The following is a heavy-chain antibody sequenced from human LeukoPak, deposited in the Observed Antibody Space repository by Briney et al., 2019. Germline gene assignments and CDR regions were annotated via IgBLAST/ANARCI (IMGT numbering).Heavy chain of an antibody. CDR1: GFTFDDYA. J-gene: IGHJ4*02. CDR2: ISGSGGST. Sequence: GRSLRLSCAASGFTFDDYAMHWVRQAPGKGLEWVSAISGSGGSTYYADSVKGRFTISRDNSKNTLYLQMNSLRAEDTAVYYCAKASTTVVTVGSIDYWGQGTLVTVSS. D-gene: IGHD4-17*01. CDR3: AKASTTVVTVGSIDY. V-gene: IGHV3-23*01.